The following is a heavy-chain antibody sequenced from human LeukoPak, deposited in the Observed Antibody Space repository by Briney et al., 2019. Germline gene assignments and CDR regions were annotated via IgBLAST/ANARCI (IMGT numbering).Heavy chain of an antibody. J-gene: IGHJ5*02. CDR1: GFTFSSYA. CDR3: AHPTEYSSSWYGNWFDP. V-gene: IGHV3-23*01. D-gene: IGHD6-13*01. Sequence: GGSLRLSCAASGFTFSSYAMSWVRQAPGRGLEWVSAISASGGSTYYADSVKGRFTISRDNSKNTLYLQMNSLRAEDTAVYYCAHPTEYSSSWYGNWFDPWGQGTLVTVSS. CDR2: ISASGGST.